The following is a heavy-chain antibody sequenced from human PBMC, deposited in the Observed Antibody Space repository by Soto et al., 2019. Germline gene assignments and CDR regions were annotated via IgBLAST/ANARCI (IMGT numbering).Heavy chain of an antibody. CDR1: GGSISSYY. Sequence: SETLSLTCTVSGGSISSYYWSWIRQPPGKGLEWIGYIYYSGSTNYNPSLKSRVTISVDTSKNQFSLKLSSVTAADTAVYYCARGLSGGYMDVWGKGTTVTVSS. CDR2: IYYSGST. V-gene: IGHV4-59*01. J-gene: IGHJ6*03. D-gene: IGHD1-1*01. CDR3: ARGLSGGYMDV.